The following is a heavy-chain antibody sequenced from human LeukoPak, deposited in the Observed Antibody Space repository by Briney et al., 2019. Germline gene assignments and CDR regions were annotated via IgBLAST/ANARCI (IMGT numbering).Heavy chain of an antibody. J-gene: IGHJ4*02. D-gene: IGHD6-6*01. CDR2: ISYDGSNK. V-gene: IGHV3-30*03. CDR3: AQSTSSSVVGDY. CDR1: GFTFSSHG. Sequence: GRSLRLSCAASGFTFSSHGMHWVRQAPGKGLEWVAVISYDGSNKYYADSVKGRFTISRDNSKNTLHVQMNSLRAEDTAVYYCAQSTSSSVVGDYWGQGTLVTVSS.